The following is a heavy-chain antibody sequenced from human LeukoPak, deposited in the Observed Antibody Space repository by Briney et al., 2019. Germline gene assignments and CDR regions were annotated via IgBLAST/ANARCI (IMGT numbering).Heavy chain of an antibody. CDR1: GGAISSTAYY. CDR2: IYYSGST. D-gene: IGHD3-10*01. Sequence: SETLSLTCNVSGGAISSTAYYWGWIRQPPGTGLEWIGSIYYSGSTYYNPSLKSRVTISVDTSHNQFSPKLNSVTAADTALYYCARHPPYGSWNWGAYYFDSWGQGTLVTVSS. J-gene: IGHJ4*02. V-gene: IGHV4-39*01. CDR3: ARHPPYGSWNWGAYYFDS.